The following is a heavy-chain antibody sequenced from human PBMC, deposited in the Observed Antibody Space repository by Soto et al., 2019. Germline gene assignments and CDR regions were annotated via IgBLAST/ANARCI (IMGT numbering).Heavy chain of an antibody. Sequence: QVQLVESGGGVVQPGRSLRLSCAASGFTFSSYAMHWVRQAPGKGLEWVAVISYDGSNKYYADSVKGRFTISRDNSKNTRCRQGNGLGVEDRGVYSCGRGGKAVAGTRHYYYGMDVWGQGTTVTVSS. CDR1: GFTFSSYA. D-gene: IGHD6-19*01. CDR3: GRGGKAVAGTRHYYYGMDV. J-gene: IGHJ6*02. V-gene: IGHV3-30-3*01. CDR2: ISYDGSNK.